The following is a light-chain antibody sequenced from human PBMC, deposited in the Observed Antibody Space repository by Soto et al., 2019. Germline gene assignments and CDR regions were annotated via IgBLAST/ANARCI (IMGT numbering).Light chain of an antibody. CDR1: QTVSSW. CDR3: QQNNPYSPYT. CDR2: KAS. V-gene: IGKV1-5*03. Sequence: DIQMTQFPSTLSASIGDRVTITCRASQTVSSWLAWYQEKPGKAPKLLIYKASTLESGGPSRFSGSCSGTQFTLTIASPQPDGFATYYCQQNNPYSPYTFGQGTRLENK. J-gene: IGKJ2*01.